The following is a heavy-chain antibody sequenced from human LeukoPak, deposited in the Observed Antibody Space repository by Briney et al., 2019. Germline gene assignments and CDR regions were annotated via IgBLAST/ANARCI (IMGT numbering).Heavy chain of an antibody. CDR1: GYTFTSYG. J-gene: IGHJ6*02. CDR3: ARAAGSAVVAATPNYYYYGMDV. V-gene: IGHV1-18*01. Sequence: GASVKASCKASGYTFTSYGISWVRQAPGQGLEWMGWISAYNGNTNYAQKLQGRVTMTTDTSTSTAYMELRSLRSDDTAVYYCARAAGSAVVAATPNYYYYGMDVWGQGTTVTVSS. D-gene: IGHD2-15*01. CDR2: ISAYNGNT.